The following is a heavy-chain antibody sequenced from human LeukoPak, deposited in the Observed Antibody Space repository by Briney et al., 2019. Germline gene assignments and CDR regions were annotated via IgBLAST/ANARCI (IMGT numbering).Heavy chain of an antibody. Sequence: GGSLRLSCIASGFTFNKHSMSWVRQAPGKGLEWVASIGPDGSAVFYVDSVKGRFTFSRDNSKNPLIMQMNSLRADDTAVYYCARFGLPHSIDLWGQGTMVTVSS. CDR1: GFTFNKHS. CDR3: ARFGLPHSIDL. D-gene: IGHD3/OR15-3a*01. J-gene: IGHJ3*01. V-gene: IGHV3-7*01. CDR2: IGPDGSAV.